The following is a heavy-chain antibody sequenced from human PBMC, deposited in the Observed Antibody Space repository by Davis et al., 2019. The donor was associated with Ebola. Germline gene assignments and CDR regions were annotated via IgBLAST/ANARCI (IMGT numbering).Heavy chain of an antibody. V-gene: IGHV3-64*01. CDR2: ISSNGGST. CDR3: ARPAGSGVVTYDH. Sequence: GESLKISCAASGFTFSSYAMHWVRQAPGKGLEYVSAISSNGGSTYYANSVKGRFTISRDNAKNTVYLQMNSLRAEDTAVYYCARPAGSGVVTYDHWGQGTLVTVSS. CDR1: GFTFSSYA. D-gene: IGHD3-3*01. J-gene: IGHJ4*02.